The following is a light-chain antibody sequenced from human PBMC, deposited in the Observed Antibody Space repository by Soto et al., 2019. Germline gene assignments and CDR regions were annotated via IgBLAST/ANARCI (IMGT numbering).Light chain of an antibody. CDR1: SSNIGAGFD. Sequence: QSVLTQPPSVSGAPGQRVTISCIGSSSNIGAGFDVNWYQQLPGTAPTLLISANTNRPSGVPDRFSGCKSGTSASLAITGLQADDEADYYGQSYDTSLRWVFDGGTKLTVL. CDR3: QSYDTSLRWV. J-gene: IGLJ2*01. CDR2: ANT. V-gene: IGLV1-40*01.